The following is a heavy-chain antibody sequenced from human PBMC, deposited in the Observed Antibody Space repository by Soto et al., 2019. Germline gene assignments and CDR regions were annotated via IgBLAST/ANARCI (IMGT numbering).Heavy chain of an antibody. CDR2: ISWNSGSI. CDR1: GFTFDDYA. J-gene: IGHJ4*02. D-gene: IGHD5-12*01. Sequence: GGSLRLSCAASGFTFDDYAMHWVRQAPGKGLEWVSGISWNSGSIGYADSVKGRFTISRDNAKNSLYLQMNSLRAEDTALYYCAKESGYSGYDTNYFDYWGQGTLVTVSS. V-gene: IGHV3-9*01. CDR3: AKESGYSGYDTNYFDY.